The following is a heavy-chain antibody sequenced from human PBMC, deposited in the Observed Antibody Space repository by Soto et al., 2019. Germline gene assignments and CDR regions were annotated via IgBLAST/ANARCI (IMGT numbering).Heavy chain of an antibody. CDR1: GFMFDDYD. D-gene: IGHD3-3*02. CDR3: ARVPHIGAIFYFDY. J-gene: IGHJ4*02. V-gene: IGHV3-20*04. CDR2: ISWNGNSP. Sequence: EVQLVESGGTVVRPGGSLRLSCVASGFMFDDYDMSWVRQVPGKGLEWVSGISWNGNSPLYSDFVKGRSTISRDNAKNSLYLQLHSLRAEDTALYYCARVPHIGAIFYFDYWGQGTQVTVSS.